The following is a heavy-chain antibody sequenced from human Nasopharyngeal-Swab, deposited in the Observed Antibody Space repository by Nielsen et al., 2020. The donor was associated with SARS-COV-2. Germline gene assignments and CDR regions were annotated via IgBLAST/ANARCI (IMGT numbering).Heavy chain of an antibody. CDR1: GFTFSSYA. CDR3: ARFNYYDSSGHDAFDI. J-gene: IGHJ3*02. Sequence: GGSLRLSCAASGFTFSSYAMHWVRQAPGKGLEWVAVISYDGSNKYYADSVKGRFTISRDNSKNSPYLQMNSLRAEDTAVYYCARFNYYDSSGHDAFDIWGQGTMVTVSS. D-gene: IGHD3-22*01. V-gene: IGHV3-30-3*01. CDR2: ISYDGSNK.